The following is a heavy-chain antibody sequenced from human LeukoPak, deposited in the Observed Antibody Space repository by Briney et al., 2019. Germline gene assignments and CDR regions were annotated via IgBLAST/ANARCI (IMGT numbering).Heavy chain of an antibody. Sequence: SETLSLTCTVSGGSIGFYYWNWIRHPPGKALEWIGCVYYNGSSNYNPSLKSRVTISVDTSKIQFSLKLSSVTAADTAVYYCARSIKRGLFDYWGQGSLVTVSS. D-gene: IGHD3-10*01. CDR3: ARSIKRGLFDY. CDR2: VYYNGSS. CDR1: GGSIGFYY. V-gene: IGHV4-59*01. J-gene: IGHJ4*02.